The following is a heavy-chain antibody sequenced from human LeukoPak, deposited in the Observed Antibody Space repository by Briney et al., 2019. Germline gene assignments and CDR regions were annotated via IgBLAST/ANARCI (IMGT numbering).Heavy chain of an antibody. CDR3: AKDRSIGTYYTFDY. D-gene: IGHD1-26*01. Sequence: GGSLRLSCAASGFTFSSYSMNWVRQAPGKGLEWVSAISGSGGSTYYADSVKGRFTISRDNSKNTLYLQMNSLRAEDTAVYYCAKDRSIGTYYTFDYWGQGTLVTVSS. CDR2: ISGSGGST. J-gene: IGHJ4*02. CDR1: GFTFSSYS. V-gene: IGHV3-23*01.